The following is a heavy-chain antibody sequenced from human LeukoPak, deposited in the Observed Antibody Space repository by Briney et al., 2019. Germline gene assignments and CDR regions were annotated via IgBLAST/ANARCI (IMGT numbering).Heavy chain of an antibody. V-gene: IGHV1-46*01. J-gene: IGHJ4*02. Sequence: ASVKVSCKASGYTFTSYYMRWVRQAPGQGLEWMGIINPSGGSTSYAQKFQGRVTMIRDTSTSTVYMELSSLRSEDTAVYYCARDREDQYYFDYWGQGTLVTVSS. CDR1: GYTFTSYY. CDR2: INPSGGST. D-gene: IGHD1-26*01. CDR3: ARDREDQYYFDY.